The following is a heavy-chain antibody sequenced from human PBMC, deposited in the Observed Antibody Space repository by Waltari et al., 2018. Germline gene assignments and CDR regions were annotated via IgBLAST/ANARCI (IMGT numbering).Heavy chain of an antibody. CDR1: GGSISSGGYY. V-gene: IGHV4-61*02. CDR3: ARCSRSGWYESFDP. Sequence: QVQLQESGPGLVKPSQTLSLTCTVSGGSISSGGYYWSWIRQPAGKGLEWIGRIYASGGTNYNPSLTSRVTISVDTSNNQFSLKLSSVTAADTAVYYCARCSRSGWYESFDPWGQGTLVTVSS. CDR2: IYASGGT. D-gene: IGHD6-19*01. J-gene: IGHJ5*02.